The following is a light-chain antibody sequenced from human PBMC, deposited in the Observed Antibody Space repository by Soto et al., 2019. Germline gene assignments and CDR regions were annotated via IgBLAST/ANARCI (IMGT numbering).Light chain of an antibody. J-gene: IGKJ2*01. V-gene: IGKV1-39*01. CDR1: QSNSRY. CDR2: AAS. Sequence: DIQMTQSPSSLSSSGGGRGTITCRASQSNSRYLNWYQQKPGKAPKLLIYAASSLQSGVPSRFSGSGSGTDFTLTISSLQPEDFATYYCQQSYSTPHTFGQGTKLEIK. CDR3: QQSYSTPHT.